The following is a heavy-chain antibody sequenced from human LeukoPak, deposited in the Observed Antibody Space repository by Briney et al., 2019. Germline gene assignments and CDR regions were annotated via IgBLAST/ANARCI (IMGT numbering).Heavy chain of an antibody. V-gene: IGHV4-59*12. CDR3: ARVPRGSTGFDY. CDR2: IYYSGST. Sequence: SETLSLTCTVSGGSISSYYWSWIRQPPGKGLEWIGYIYYSGSTNYNPSLKSRVTMSVDTSKNQFSLKLSSVTAADTAVYYCARVPRGSTGFDYWGQGTLVTVSS. D-gene: IGHD2-2*01. J-gene: IGHJ4*02. CDR1: GGSISSYY.